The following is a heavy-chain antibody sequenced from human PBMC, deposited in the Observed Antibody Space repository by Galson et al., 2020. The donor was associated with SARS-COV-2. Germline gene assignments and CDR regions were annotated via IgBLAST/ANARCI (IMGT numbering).Heavy chain of an antibody. CDR2: IFPDERT. J-gene: IGHJ5*02. Sequence: LTCAASGFTVASRWISLVRQAPGKGLECASAIFPDERTFYGDSVKGCFTVSRDNSRNTVFLQMNSLRAEDTAVYYCLREGDTIYPASWCQGTLVTVSS. D-gene: IGHD3-16*01. CDR1: GFTVASRW. CDR3: LREGDTIYPAS. V-gene: IGHV3-53*01.